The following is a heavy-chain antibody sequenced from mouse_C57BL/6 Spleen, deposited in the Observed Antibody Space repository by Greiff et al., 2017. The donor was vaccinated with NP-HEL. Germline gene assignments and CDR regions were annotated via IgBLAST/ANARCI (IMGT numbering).Heavy chain of an antibody. V-gene: IGHV1-69*01. J-gene: IGHJ2*01. CDR3: ARSGDYGKAHDY. CDR2: IDPSDSYT. Sequence: QVQLQQPGAELVMPGASVKLSCKASGYTFTSYWMHWVKQRPGQGLEWIGEIDPSDSYTNYNQKFKGKSTLTVDKSSSTAYMQLSSLTSEHSAVYYCARSGDYGKAHDYWGQGTTLTVSS. D-gene: IGHD1-1*02. CDR1: GYTFTSYW.